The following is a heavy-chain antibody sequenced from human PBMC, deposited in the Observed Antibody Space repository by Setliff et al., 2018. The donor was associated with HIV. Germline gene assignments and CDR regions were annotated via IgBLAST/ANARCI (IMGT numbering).Heavy chain of an antibody. CDR1: GGSLSGYY. V-gene: IGHV4-34*01. D-gene: IGHD3-10*01. CDR2: VHYSGRT. Sequence: SETLSLTCAAYGGSLSGYYWSWIRQTPGKGLEWIGEVHYSGRTAYNPSLQSRVAISVDMYRNQFFLRLTSVTAADTSVYYCARHRAQRGSGTCYDDWFDPWGQGTLVTVSS. J-gene: IGHJ5*02. CDR3: ARHRAQRGSGTCYDDWFDP.